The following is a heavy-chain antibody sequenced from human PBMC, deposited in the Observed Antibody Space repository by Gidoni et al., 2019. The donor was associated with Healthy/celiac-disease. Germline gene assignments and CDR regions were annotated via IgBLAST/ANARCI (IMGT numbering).Heavy chain of an antibody. CDR2: IIPIFGTA. D-gene: IGHD2-15*01. V-gene: IGHV1-69*01. CDR1: GGTFSSYA. CDR3: ARAEDCSGGSCHNWFDP. J-gene: IGHJ5*02. Sequence: QVQLVQSGAEVKKPGSSVKVSCTASGGTFSSYAISWVRQAPGQGLEWMGGIIPIFGTANDAQKFQGRVTITADESTSTAYMELSSLRSEDTAVYYCARAEDCSGGSCHNWFDPWGQGTLVTVSS.